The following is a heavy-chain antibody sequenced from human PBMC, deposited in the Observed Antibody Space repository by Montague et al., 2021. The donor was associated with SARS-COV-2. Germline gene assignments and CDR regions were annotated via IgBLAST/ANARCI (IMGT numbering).Heavy chain of an antibody. V-gene: IGHV4-59*08. Sequence: SETLSLTCTVSGGSISSYYWRWFRQPPGKGLVWIGDINYSGSTNXXPSLKSRVTITVDTTKNQFSLKLSSVTAADTAVYYCARLAVGYCTNGVCYTAFDYWGQGTLVTVSS. CDR2: INYSGST. D-gene: IGHD2-8*01. J-gene: IGHJ4*02. CDR3: ARLAVGYCTNGVCYTAFDY. CDR1: GGSISSYY.